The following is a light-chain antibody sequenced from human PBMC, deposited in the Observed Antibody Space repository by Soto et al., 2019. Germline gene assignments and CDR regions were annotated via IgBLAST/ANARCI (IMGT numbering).Light chain of an antibody. CDR1: QSLSSN. J-gene: IGKJ5*01. V-gene: IGKV3-15*01. Sequence: EIVMTQSPATLSLSPGERATLSCRASQSLSSNLAWYQQKPGQAPRLLIYDASTRATGIPARFSGSGSGTEFTLTISSLQSEDFAFYYCQQYSNWPRTFGQGTRLEIK. CDR2: DAS. CDR3: QQYSNWPRT.